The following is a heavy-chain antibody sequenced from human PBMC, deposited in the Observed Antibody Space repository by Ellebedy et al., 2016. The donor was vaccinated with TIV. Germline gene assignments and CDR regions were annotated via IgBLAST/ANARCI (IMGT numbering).Heavy chain of an antibody. J-gene: IGHJ4*02. CDR3: VRDKGS. CDR2: IYSGGKT. V-gene: IGHV3-53*01. CDR1: AVTVSNYY. Sequence: PGGSLTLSCAVSAVTVSNYYMCWVRQAPGKGLEWVALIYSGGKTNYADSVKGRFTISRDSSKNTLYLQMNSLRAEETAMYYCVRDKGSWGQGTLVTVSS.